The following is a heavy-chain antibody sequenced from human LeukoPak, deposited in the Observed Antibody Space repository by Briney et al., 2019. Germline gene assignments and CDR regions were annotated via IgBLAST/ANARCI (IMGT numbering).Heavy chain of an antibody. CDR2: IWYDGTNK. CDR1: AFIFQTYG. CDR3: AKDQIRGGLFGL. V-gene: IGHV3-33*03. D-gene: IGHD3-10*01. J-gene: IGHJ4*02. Sequence: GGSLRLSCTTSAFIFQTYGLYWVRRAPGKGLEWVAAIWYDGTNKNYADSVKGRFVLSRDKSNNTLYLQMNSLRGEDTAVYYCAKDQIRGGLFGLWGQGTLVTVSS.